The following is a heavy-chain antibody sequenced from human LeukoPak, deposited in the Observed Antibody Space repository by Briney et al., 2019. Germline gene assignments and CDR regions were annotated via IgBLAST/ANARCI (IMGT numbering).Heavy chain of an antibody. J-gene: IGHJ4*02. CDR3: ARDVGYYDYVWGSYRYTPPDY. Sequence: ASVNVSCKASGGTFSSYAISWVRQAPGQGLEWMGGIIPIFGTANYAQKFQGRVTITADKSTSTAYMELSSLRSEDTAVYYCARDVGYYDYVWGSYRYTPPDYWGQGTLVTVSS. V-gene: IGHV1-69*06. D-gene: IGHD3-16*02. CDR2: IIPIFGTA. CDR1: GGTFSSYA.